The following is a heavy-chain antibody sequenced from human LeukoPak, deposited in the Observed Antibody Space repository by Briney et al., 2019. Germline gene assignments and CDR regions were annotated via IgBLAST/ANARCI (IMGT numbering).Heavy chain of an antibody. Sequence: TSETLSLTCTVSGGSISSSSYSWGWIRQPPGKGLEWIGSIYYSGSTYYNPSLKSRVTISVDTSKNQFSLKLSSVTAADTAVYYCARADYGDSKVFDYWGQGTLVTVSS. CDR3: ARADYGDSKVFDY. CDR1: GGSISSSSYS. CDR2: IYYSGST. D-gene: IGHD4-17*01. V-gene: IGHV4-39*01. J-gene: IGHJ4*02.